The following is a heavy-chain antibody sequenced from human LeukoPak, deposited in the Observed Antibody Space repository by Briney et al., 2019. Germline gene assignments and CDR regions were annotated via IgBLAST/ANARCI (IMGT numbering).Heavy chain of an antibody. CDR1: GFTFSYYS. J-gene: IGHJ3*01. V-gene: IGHV3-48*02. Sequence: GGSLRLSCAASGFTFSYYSMNWARQAPGKGLEWISYSNTDGTISYADSVKGRFTISRDNDENSLYLQMNSLRDEDTAVYFCVRDRDYAFDFWGQGTMVTVSS. CDR3: VRDRDYAFDF. CDR2: SNTDGTI.